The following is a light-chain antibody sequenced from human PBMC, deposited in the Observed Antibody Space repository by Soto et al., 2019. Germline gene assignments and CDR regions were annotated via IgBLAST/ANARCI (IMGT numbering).Light chain of an antibody. Sequence: QSALTQPASVSGSPGQSITISCTGSGRDIGAYDYVSWYQQHPGKAPKLLIYGVNNRPSGVSYRFSASESAFTASLTISGLQAEDEAHYYCSPYTPSYFYVFGPGTKVTVL. CDR2: GVN. CDR3: SPYTPSYFYV. J-gene: IGLJ1*01. CDR1: GRDIGAYDY. V-gene: IGLV2-14*01.